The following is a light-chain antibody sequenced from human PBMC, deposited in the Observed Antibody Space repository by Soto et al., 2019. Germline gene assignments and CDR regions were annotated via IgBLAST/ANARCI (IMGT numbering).Light chain of an antibody. CDR2: WAS. J-gene: IGKJ2*01. CDR1: QTVLLSSNNKNY. CDR3: QQYYSTPKT. Sequence: DIVMTQSPDSLAVALGERATINCKSSQTVLLSSNNKNYLGWYQQKPGQAPKLLIYWASTRESGVPDRFSGSGSGTDFTLTISSLQAEDVAVYYCQQYYSTPKTFGQGTKLDIK. V-gene: IGKV4-1*01.